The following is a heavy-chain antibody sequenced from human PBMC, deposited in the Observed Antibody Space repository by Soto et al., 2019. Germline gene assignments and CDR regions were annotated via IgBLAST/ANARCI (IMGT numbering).Heavy chain of an antibody. Sequence: SETLSLTCAVSGGSISSSSYYWGWIRQPPGKGLEWIGNIYYSGRTYYNPSLKSRVTISVDRSKNQFSLKLSSVTAADTAVYYCARVPSPWGQGTLVTVSS. CDR3: ARVPSP. J-gene: IGHJ5*02. CDR1: GGSISSSSYY. CDR2: IYYSGRT. V-gene: IGHV4-39*07.